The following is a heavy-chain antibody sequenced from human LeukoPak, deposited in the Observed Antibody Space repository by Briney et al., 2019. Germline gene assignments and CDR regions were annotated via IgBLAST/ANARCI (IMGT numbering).Heavy chain of an antibody. D-gene: IGHD5-18*01. V-gene: IGHV3-48*03. CDR3: AKDEFGGYSYGGAFDI. CDR1: GFTFSSYE. Sequence: GGSLRLSCAASGFTFSSYEMNWVRQAPGKGLEWVSYISSSGSTIYYADSVKGRFTISRDNAKNSLYLQMNSLRAEDTAVYYCAKDEFGGYSYGGAFDIWGQGTMVTVSS. J-gene: IGHJ3*02. CDR2: ISSSGSTI.